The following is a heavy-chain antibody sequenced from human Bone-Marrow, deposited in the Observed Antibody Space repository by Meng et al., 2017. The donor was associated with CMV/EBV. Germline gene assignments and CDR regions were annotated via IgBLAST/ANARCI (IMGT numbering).Heavy chain of an antibody. CDR2: IIPILGIA. V-gene: IGHV1-69*02. CDR1: GGTFSSYT. CDR3: ARVGHYYDSSGYYYPY. D-gene: IGHD3-22*01. Sequence: SVKVSCKASGGTFSSYTISWVRQAPGQGLEWMGRIIPILGIANYAQKFQGRVTITADKSTSTAYMELSSLRSEDTAVYYCARVGHYYDSSGYYYPYWGQGTLVTVSS. J-gene: IGHJ4*02.